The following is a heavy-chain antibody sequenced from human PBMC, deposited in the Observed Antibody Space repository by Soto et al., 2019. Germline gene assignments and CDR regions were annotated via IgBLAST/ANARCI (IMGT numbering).Heavy chain of an antibody. D-gene: IGHD3-10*01. J-gene: IGHJ4*02. Sequence: SETLSLTCAVSGYSISSGYYWGWIRQPPGKGLEWIGSIYHSGSTYYNPSLKSRVTISVDTSKNQFSLKLSSVTAADTAVYYCARVPMVRGVICYFDYWGQGTLVTSPQ. CDR1: GYSISSGYY. CDR3: ARVPMVRGVICYFDY. V-gene: IGHV4-38-2*01. CDR2: IYHSGST.